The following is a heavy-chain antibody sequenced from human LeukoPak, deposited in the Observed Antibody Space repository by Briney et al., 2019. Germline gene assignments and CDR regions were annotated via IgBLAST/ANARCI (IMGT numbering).Heavy chain of an antibody. J-gene: IGHJ4*02. V-gene: IGHV3-23*01. Sequence: GGSLRLSCAASGFTFSSYAMSWVRQAPGKGLECVSVISGNGISTYYADSVKGRFTISRDNSRNTLYLQMDSLRADDTAVYYCAKHLWRDLLWFGEGYYFDYWGQGTLATVSS. CDR3: AKHLWRDLLWFGEGYYFDY. CDR2: ISGNGIST. D-gene: IGHD3-10*01. CDR1: GFTFSSYA.